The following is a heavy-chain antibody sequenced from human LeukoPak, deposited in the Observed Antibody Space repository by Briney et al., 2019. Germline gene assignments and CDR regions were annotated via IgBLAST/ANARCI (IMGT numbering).Heavy chain of an antibody. CDR1: GYTLSNHA. D-gene: IGHD3-10*01. J-gene: IGHJ5*02. Sequence: ASVKVSCKGSGYTLSNHAFSWVRQAPGQGLEWMGWINAGNGNTKYSQKFQGRVTITRDTSASTAYMELSSLRSEDTAVYYCARRFSMVRGDPFDPWGQGTLVTVSS. CDR3: ARRFSMVRGDPFDP. CDR2: INAGNGNT. V-gene: IGHV1-3*01.